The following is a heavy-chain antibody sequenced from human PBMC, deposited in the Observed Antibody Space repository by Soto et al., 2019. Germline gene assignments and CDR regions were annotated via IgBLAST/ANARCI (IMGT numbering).Heavy chain of an antibody. CDR2: IYYSGST. Sequence: PSETLSLTCTVSGGSISNYYWSWNRQPPGKGLEWIGYIYYSGSTNYNPSLKSRVTMSVDASKNQFSLKMSAVTAADTAVYYCARADPNDNIWGSYRLDSWGLGILVTVSS. V-gene: IGHV4-59*08. CDR1: GGSISNYY. D-gene: IGHD3-16*02. CDR3: ARADPNDNIWGSYRLDS. J-gene: IGHJ4*02.